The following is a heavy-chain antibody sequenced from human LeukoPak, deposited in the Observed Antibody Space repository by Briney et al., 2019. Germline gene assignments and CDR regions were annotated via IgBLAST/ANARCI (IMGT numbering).Heavy chain of an antibody. V-gene: IGHV3-33*01. CDR1: GFTFSSYG. Sequence: PGGSLRLSCAASGFTFSSYGMHWVRQTPGKGLEWVAVIWYDGSNKYYADSVKGRFTISRDNSKNTLYLQMNSLRAEDTAVYYCASALSPDEYYFDYWGQGTLVTVSS. J-gene: IGHJ4*02. CDR2: IWYDGSNK. CDR3: ASALSPDEYYFDY.